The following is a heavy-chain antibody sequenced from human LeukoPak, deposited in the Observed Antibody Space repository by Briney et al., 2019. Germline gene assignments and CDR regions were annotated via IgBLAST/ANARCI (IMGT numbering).Heavy chain of an antibody. CDR3: ARVVSPGAHFDY. V-gene: IGHV3-74*01. Sequence: GGSLRLSCAASGFTFSSHWMHWVRQAPGKGLVWVSRINSDGSSTSYADSVKGRFTISRDNAKNTLYLQMNSLRAEDTAVYYCARVVSPGAHFDYWGQGTLVTVSS. CDR1: GFTFSSHW. CDR2: INSDGSST. D-gene: IGHD5/OR15-5a*01. J-gene: IGHJ4*02.